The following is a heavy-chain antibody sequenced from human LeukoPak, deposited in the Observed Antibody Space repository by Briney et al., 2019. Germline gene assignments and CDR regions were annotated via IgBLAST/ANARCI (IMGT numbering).Heavy chain of an antibody. D-gene: IGHD4-23*01. J-gene: IGHJ4*02. V-gene: IGHV3-21*01. Sequence: GGSLRLSCAASGFTFSSYSMNWVGQAPGKRLEWVSSISSSSSYIHYADSVKGRFTISRDNAKNSLYLQMNSLRAEDTAVYYCARDHATVGYWGQGTLVTVSS. CDR2: ISSSSSYI. CDR3: ARDHATVGY. CDR1: GFTFSSYS.